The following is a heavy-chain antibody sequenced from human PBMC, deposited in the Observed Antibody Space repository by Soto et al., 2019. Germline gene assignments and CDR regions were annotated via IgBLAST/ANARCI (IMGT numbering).Heavy chain of an antibody. Sequence: GESLKISCAASGFTFSSYAMSWVRQAPGKGLEWVSAISGSGGSTYYADSVKGRFTISRDNSKNTLYLQMNSLRAEDTAVYYCAKEGDILTGHQYYFDYWGQGTLVTVSS. J-gene: IGHJ4*02. CDR2: ISGSGGST. V-gene: IGHV3-23*01. D-gene: IGHD3-9*01. CDR1: GFTFSSYA. CDR3: AKEGDILTGHQYYFDY.